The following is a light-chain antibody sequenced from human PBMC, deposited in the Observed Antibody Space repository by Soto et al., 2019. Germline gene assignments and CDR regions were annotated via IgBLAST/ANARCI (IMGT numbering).Light chain of an antibody. J-gene: IGKJ4*02. Sequence: ELVLTQSPGTLSLSTGERATLXXRGSQSVSNNYLAWYQQKPGQAPSLRIYGASNRATGIPDRFGGMGSGKDFTLTISRLEPEDFAVYYCQQYGSSGTFGRGTRWIS. CDR3: QQYGSSGT. V-gene: IGKV3-20*01. CDR2: GAS. CDR1: QSVSNNY.